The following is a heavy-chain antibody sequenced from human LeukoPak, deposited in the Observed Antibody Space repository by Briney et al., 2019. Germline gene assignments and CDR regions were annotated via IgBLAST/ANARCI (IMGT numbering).Heavy chain of an antibody. CDR1: GFTFSSYA. J-gene: IGHJ4*02. V-gene: IGHV3-23*01. D-gene: IGHD1-26*01. CDR3: AKDRRVVGGSERGFDY. CDR2: ITSSGGST. Sequence: PGGSLRLSCAASGFTFSSYAMSWVRQAPGKGLEWVSAITSSGGSTYYADSVEGRFTISRDNSKNTLYLQMNSLRAEDTAVYYCAKDRRVVGGSERGFDYWGQGTLVTVSS.